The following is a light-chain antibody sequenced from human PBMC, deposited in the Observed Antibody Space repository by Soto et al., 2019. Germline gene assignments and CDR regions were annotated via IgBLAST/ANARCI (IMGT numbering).Light chain of an antibody. V-gene: IGKV3-20*01. J-gene: IGKJ5*01. CDR1: QSVNNNF. CDR3: QLYGNSSPIT. CDR2: DAS. Sequence: EIVLTQSPGTLSLSPGERATLSCRASQSVNNNFLTWYQQKPGQAPRLVIYDASSRAFGIPDRFSGSGSGTDFTLTISRLEPEDFAVYYCQLYGNSSPITFGQGTRLEMK.